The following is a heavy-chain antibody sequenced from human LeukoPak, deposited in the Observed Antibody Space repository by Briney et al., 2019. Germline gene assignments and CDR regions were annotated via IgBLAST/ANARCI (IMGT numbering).Heavy chain of an antibody. CDR2: IYHSGST. CDR1: GGSISSGAYS. CDR3: ARGNILTGYYKVPHYFDY. Sequence: SQTLSLTCAVSGGSISSGAYSWSWIRQPPGKGLEWIGYIYHSGSTYYNPSLKSRVTISVDRSKNQFSLKLRSVTAADTAVYYCARGNILTGYYKVPHYFDYWGQGTLVTVSS. V-gene: IGHV4-30-2*01. D-gene: IGHD3-9*01. J-gene: IGHJ4*02.